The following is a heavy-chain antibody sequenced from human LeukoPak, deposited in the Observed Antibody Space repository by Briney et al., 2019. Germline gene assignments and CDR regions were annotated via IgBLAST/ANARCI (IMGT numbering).Heavy chain of an antibody. CDR3: ARHVVDTAMVERDWFDH. CDR2: IYYSGST. Sequence: SETLSLTCTVSGGSISSSSYYWGWIRQPPGKGLEWIGRIYYSGSTYYNPSLKSRVTISVDTSKNQFSLKLGSVTAADTAVYYCARHVVDTAMVERDWFDHWGQGTLVTVSS. D-gene: IGHD5-18*01. V-gene: IGHV4-39*01. CDR1: GGSISSSSYY. J-gene: IGHJ5*02.